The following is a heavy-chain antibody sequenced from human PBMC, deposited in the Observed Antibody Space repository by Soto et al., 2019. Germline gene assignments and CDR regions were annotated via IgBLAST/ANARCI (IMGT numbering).Heavy chain of an antibody. CDR3: ARDSARVQVISTGCFDP. D-gene: IGHD1-1*01. J-gene: IGHJ5*02. V-gene: IGHV1-3*01. CDR1: GYTFTTFG. CDR2: INGGNGDT. Sequence: QVQLIQSGTEVKKPGASVKVSCETSGYTFTTFGIHWVRQAPGQRLEWIGWINGGNGDTKYSQKFQGRVTITRDTSASIDYMELSSLTSEDTSIYYSARDSARVQVISTGCFDPWGQGTVVTVSS.